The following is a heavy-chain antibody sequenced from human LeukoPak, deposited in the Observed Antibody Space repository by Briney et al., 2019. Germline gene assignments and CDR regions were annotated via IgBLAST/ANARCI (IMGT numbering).Heavy chain of an antibody. D-gene: IGHD6-13*01. J-gene: IGHJ5*02. CDR3: ARVARYSSSWYWFDP. Sequence: SETLSPTCTVSGGSISSGDYYWSWIRQHPGKGLEWLGYIYYSGSTYYNPSLKSRVTISVDTSKNQFSLNLSSVTAADTAVYYCARVARYSSSWYWFDPWGQGILVTVSS. V-gene: IGHV4-31*03. CDR1: GGSISSGDYY. CDR2: IYYSGST.